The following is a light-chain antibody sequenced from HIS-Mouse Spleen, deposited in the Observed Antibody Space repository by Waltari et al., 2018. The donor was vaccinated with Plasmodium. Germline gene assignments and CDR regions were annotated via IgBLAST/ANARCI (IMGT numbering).Light chain of an antibody. CDR3: YSTDSSGNHRV. CDR2: EDS. Sequence: SYELTQPPSVSVSPGQTARITCSGDALPKKYAYWYQQKSGQAPVLVMYEDSKRPSGIPVRFSGSSSGTMATLTISGAQLEDEADYYCYSTDSSGNHRVFGGGTKLTVL. J-gene: IGLJ3*02. V-gene: IGLV3-10*01. CDR1: ALPKKY.